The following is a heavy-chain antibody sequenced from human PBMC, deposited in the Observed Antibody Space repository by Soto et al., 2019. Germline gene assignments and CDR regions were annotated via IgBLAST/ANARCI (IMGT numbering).Heavy chain of an antibody. J-gene: IGHJ4*02. Sequence: QVQLVESGGGLVKPGGSLRLCCAASGFTFSDYYMSWIRQAPGKGLEWVLYISRSGSTIYYADSVKGRFTISRDNAKNSPYLQMNNLRADDTAVYYCARDWGGESYAYWGQGTLVTVSS. CDR3: ARDWGGESYAY. CDR2: ISRSGSTI. CDR1: GFTFSDYY. D-gene: IGHD1-26*01. V-gene: IGHV3-11*01.